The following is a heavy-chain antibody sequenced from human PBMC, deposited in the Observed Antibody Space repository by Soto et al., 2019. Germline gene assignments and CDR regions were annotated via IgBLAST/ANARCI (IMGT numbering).Heavy chain of an antibody. CDR3: ARVGGNWNDEYFDH. Sequence: QVQLVQSGAEVKKPGASVKVSCKASGYTFTNHDINWVRQTTGQGLEWMGWMNPNSGDTGYAQKFQGRVTMTRDTSIRTAYMELSNLRSDDTAVYYCARVGGNWNDEYFDHWGQGALVTVSS. CDR1: GYTFTNHD. J-gene: IGHJ4*02. D-gene: IGHD1-1*01. CDR2: MNPNSGDT. V-gene: IGHV1-8*01.